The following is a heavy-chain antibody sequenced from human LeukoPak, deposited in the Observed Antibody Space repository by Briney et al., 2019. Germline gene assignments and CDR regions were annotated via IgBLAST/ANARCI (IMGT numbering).Heavy chain of an antibody. J-gene: IGHJ6*02. CDR2: INHSGST. CDR1: GGSFSGYY. D-gene: IGHD2-2*01. CDR3: ARDRYCSSTSCAYYYYYGMDV. Sequence: PSETLSLTCAVYGGSFSGYYWSWIRQPPGKGLEWIGEINHSGSTNYNPSLKSRVTISVDTSKNQFSLKLSSVTAADTAVYYCARDRYCSSTSCAYYYYYGMDVWGQGITVTVSS. V-gene: IGHV4-34*01.